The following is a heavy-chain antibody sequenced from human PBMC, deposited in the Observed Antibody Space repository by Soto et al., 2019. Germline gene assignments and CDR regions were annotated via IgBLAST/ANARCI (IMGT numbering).Heavy chain of an antibody. CDR2: IYYIGST. CDR1: GGSVTSGRDY. J-gene: IGHJ1*01. CDR3: ARQEYQLVNNFQS. D-gene: IGHD2-2*01. V-gene: IGHV4-39*01. Sequence: QVQLQESGPGLVKPSETLSLTCSVSGGSVTSGRDYWGWIRQTPGKGLEWIGSIYYIGSTYVNPSLKSRVILSVDTSKNSFSLRLTSVSAANSAVYYCARQEYQLVNNFQSWGLVILVTVSS.